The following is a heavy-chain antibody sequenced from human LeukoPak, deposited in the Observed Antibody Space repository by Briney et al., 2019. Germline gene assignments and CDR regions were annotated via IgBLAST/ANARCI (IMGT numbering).Heavy chain of an antibody. CDR3: TRDMQGSRVYVVGSQND. V-gene: IGHV3-7*01. CDR1: GFTFTTYW. CDR2: MKPDGSEI. D-gene: IGHD2-15*01. J-gene: IGHJ4*02. Sequence: GGSLRLSCAASGFTFTTYWMSWVRQAPGKGLEWVANMKPDGSEIFYVDSVKDRFTISRDNAMDTLYLQMNSLRAEDSALYYCTRDMQGSRVYVVGSQNDWGQGTLVTVSS.